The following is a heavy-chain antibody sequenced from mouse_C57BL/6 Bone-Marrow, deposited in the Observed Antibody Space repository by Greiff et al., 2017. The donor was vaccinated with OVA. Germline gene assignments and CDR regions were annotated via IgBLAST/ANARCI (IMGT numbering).Heavy chain of an antibody. D-gene: IGHD4-1*02. CDR3: TPQLGRTFAY. CDR1: GFNIKDDY. Sequence: VQLKQSGAELVRQGASVKLSCTASGFNIKDDYMHWVKQRPEQGLEWIGWIDPENGDTEYASKFQGKATITADTSSNTAYLQLSSLTSEDTAVYYCTPQLGRTFAYWGQGTLVTVSA. J-gene: IGHJ3*01. CDR2: IDPENGDT. V-gene: IGHV14-4*01.